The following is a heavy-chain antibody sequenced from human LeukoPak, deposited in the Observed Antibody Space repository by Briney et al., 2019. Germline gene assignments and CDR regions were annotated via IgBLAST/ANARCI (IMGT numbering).Heavy chain of an antibody. Sequence: GASVKVSCKVSGYTLTELSMHWVRQAPGKGLEWMGGFDPEDGETIYAQKFQGRVTMTEDTSTDTAYMELSSLRSEDTAVYYCATGGLGYCSSTSCYDYWGQGTLVTVSS. D-gene: IGHD2-2*01. CDR3: ATGGLGYCSSTSCYDY. V-gene: IGHV1-24*01. CDR2: FDPEDGET. J-gene: IGHJ4*02. CDR1: GYTLTELS.